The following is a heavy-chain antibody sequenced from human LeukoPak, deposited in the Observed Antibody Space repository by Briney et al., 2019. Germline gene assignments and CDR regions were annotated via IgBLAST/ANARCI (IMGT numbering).Heavy chain of an antibody. D-gene: IGHD2-2*01. J-gene: IGHJ3*02. CDR1: GFTFSGYS. V-gene: IGHV3-48*04. Sequence: GGSLRLSCAASGFTFSGYSMNWVGQAPGNGLEGWSYINSSSSTIYYADSVKGRFTISRDNAKDSLYLQMNSLEAEDTAVYYRARVYCSSTSCYAGDAFDIWGQGTMVTVSS. CDR2: INSSSSTI. CDR3: ARVYCSSTSCYAGDAFDI.